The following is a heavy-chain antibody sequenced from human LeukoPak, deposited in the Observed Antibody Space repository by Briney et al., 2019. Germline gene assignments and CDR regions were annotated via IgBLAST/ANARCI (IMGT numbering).Heavy chain of an antibody. CDR3: ARDSYSSGGNNWFDP. V-gene: IGHV1-18*01. D-gene: IGHD6-19*01. CDR2: ISAYNGNT. CDR1: GYTFTSYG. J-gene: IGHJ5*02. Sequence: VASVKVSCKASGYTFTSYGISWVRQAPGQGLEWMGWISAYNGNTNYAQKLQGRVTMTTDTSTSTAYMELRSLRSDDTAVYYCARDSYSSGGNNWFDPWGQGTLVAVSS.